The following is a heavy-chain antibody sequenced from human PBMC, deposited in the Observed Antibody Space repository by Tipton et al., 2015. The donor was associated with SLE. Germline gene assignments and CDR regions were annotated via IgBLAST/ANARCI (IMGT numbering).Heavy chain of an antibody. D-gene: IGHD6-13*01. Sequence: SLRLSCAASGFTFSIYAMNWDRQAPGKGLEWVGRIKSKTDGGTTDYAAPVKGRFTISRDDSKNTLYLQMNSLKTEDTAVYYCTTDPVGLYSSSWFDYWGQVTLVTVSS. J-gene: IGHJ4*02. V-gene: IGHV3-15*01. CDR3: TTDPVGLYSSSWFDY. CDR1: GFTFSIYA. CDR2: IKSKTDGGTT.